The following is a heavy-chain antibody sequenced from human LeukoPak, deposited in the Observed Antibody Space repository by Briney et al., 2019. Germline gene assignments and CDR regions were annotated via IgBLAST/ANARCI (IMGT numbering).Heavy chain of an antibody. V-gene: IGHV4-61*02. CDR1: GDSISSGSYY. CDR3: ARTTMVRGTYYMDV. Sequence: SQTLSLTCTVSGDSISSGSYYWSWIRQPAGEGLEWIGRIYSSGRTHYSPSLKSRVAISVDTSKNQFSLKLSSVTAADTAVYYCARTTMVRGTYYMDVWGKGTTVTISS. D-gene: IGHD3-10*01. CDR2: IYSSGRT. J-gene: IGHJ6*03.